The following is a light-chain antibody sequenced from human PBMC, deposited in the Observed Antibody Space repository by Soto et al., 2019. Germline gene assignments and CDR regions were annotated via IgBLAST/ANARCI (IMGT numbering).Light chain of an antibody. V-gene: IGLV2-14*01. CDR3: CSYRRSGTRV. Sequence: QSALTQPASVSGSPGQSITISCTGTSSDVGGYNYVSWYQQHPGKAPKLMICEVNNRPSGVSNRFSGSKSGNTASLTISVLQADDEADYYCCSYRRSGTRVFGNGTKLTVL. J-gene: IGLJ1*01. CDR1: SSDVGGYNY. CDR2: EVN.